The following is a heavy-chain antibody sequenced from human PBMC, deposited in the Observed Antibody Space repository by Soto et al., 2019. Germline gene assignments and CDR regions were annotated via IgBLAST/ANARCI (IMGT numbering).Heavy chain of an antibody. J-gene: IGHJ6*02. CDR3: ARVAGLIRYYYGMDV. CDR1: GFTFSSYG. CDR2: IWYDGSNK. V-gene: IGHV3-33*01. Sequence: GGSLRLSCAASGFTFSSYGMHWVRQAPGKGLEWVAVIWYDGSNKYYADSVKGRFTISRDNSKNTLYLQMNSLRAEDTAVYYCARVAGLIRYYYGMDVWGQGTTVTVSS. D-gene: IGHD6-25*01.